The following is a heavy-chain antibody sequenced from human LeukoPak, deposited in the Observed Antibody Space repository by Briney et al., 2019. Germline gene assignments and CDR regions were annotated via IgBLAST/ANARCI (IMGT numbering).Heavy chain of an antibody. Sequence: GGSLRLSCAASGFTFSSYGMHWVRQAPGKGLEWVAFIRYDGSNKYYADSVKGRFTISRDNSKNTLYLQMNSLRAEDTAVYYCANVVVPAAIPSEYFQHWGQGTLVTVSS. CDR3: ANVVVPAAIPSEYFQH. J-gene: IGHJ1*01. V-gene: IGHV3-30*02. D-gene: IGHD2-2*02. CDR2: IRYDGSNK. CDR1: GFTFSSYG.